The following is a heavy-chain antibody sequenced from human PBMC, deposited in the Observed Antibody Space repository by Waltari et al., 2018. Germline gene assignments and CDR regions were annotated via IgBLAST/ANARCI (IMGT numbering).Heavy chain of an antibody. CDR2: IYYSGST. V-gene: IGHV4-59*01. Sequence: QVQLQESGPGLVKPPETLSLPSTVSGGSISSYYCSWIRQPPGKGLEWIGYIYYSGSTNYNPSLKSRVTISVDTSKNQFSLKLSSVTAADTAVYYCARVPEDYDFWSLYFDYWGQGTLVTVSA. CDR1: GGSISSYY. D-gene: IGHD3-3*01. CDR3: ARVPEDYDFWSLYFDY. J-gene: IGHJ4*02.